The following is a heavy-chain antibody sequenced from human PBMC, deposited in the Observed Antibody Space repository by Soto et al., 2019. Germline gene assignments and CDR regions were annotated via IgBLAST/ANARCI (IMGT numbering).Heavy chain of an antibody. V-gene: IGHV3-30-3*01. J-gene: IGHJ4*02. CDR3: AREWSTSGDLDY. D-gene: IGHD3-10*01. Sequence: QVQLVESGGGVVQPGRSLRLSCAASGFTFSSHSIQWVRQAPGKGLEWVAVISYDGSIKYYADSVKGRFTISRDNSKNTAYLQMHSLRAEDTAVFYCAREWSTSGDLDYWGQGTLFIVSS. CDR1: GFTFSSHS. CDR2: ISYDGSIK.